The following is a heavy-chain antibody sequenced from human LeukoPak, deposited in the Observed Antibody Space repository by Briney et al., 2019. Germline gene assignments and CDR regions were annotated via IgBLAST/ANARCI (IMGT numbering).Heavy chain of an antibody. CDR2: IYPGDSDT. CDR3: ARQGDSSWLNKFDY. V-gene: IGHV5-51*01. Sequence: GESLKISCKGSGYTFHSYWIAWVRQMPGKGLEWMGIIYPGDSDTKYSPSFQSQVTISADKSISTAYLQWSSLKASDTAMYFCARQGDSSWLNKFDYWGQGTLVTVSS. CDR1: GYTFHSYW. D-gene: IGHD6-13*01. J-gene: IGHJ4*02.